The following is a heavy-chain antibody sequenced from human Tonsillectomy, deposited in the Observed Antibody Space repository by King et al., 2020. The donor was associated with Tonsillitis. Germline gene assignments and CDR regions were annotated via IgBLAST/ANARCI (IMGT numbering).Heavy chain of an antibody. CDR2: ISLNSVTI. CDR1: GFSFDDYA. Sequence: VQLVESGGALVQPGRSLRLSCAASGFSFDDYAMHWVRQAPVKGLEWGAGISLNSVTIWYVDSVKVRFTISSDKAKNFLYLQMNSPRAEDTALYYCTKDPDYYDSSTSWGQGTLVTVSS. J-gene: IGHJ4*02. CDR3: TKDPDYYDSSTS. D-gene: IGHD3-22*01. V-gene: IGHV3-9*01.